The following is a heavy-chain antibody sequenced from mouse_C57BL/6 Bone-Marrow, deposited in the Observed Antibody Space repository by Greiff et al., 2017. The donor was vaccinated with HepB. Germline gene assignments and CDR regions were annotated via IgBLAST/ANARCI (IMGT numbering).Heavy chain of an antibody. CDR3: ARPDYGSSHGYFDV. D-gene: IGHD1-1*01. Sequence: VQLQQPGAELVKPGASVKLSCKASGYTFTSYWMHWVKQRPGQGLEWIGMIHPNSGSTNYNEKFKSKATLTVDKSSSTAYMQLSSLPSEDSAVYYCARPDYGSSHGYFDVWGTGTTVTVSS. J-gene: IGHJ1*03. CDR2: IHPNSGST. V-gene: IGHV1-64*01. CDR1: GYTFTSYW.